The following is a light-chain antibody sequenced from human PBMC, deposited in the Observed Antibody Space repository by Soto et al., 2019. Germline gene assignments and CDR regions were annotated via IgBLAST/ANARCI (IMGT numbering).Light chain of an antibody. CDR3: QQYNDWPRT. Sequence: AIQMTQSPSSLSASFGDSVTITCRASQGIRHDLGWYQQKPGEAPKLLIFDASRLESGVPSRFSGSASGTEFTLTISSLQSEDFAVYYCQQYNDWPRTFGQGTKVDIK. J-gene: IGKJ1*01. CDR2: DAS. V-gene: IGKV1D-13*01. CDR1: QGIRHD.